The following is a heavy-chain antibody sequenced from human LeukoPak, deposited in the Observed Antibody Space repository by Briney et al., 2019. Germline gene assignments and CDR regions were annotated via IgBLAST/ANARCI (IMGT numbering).Heavy chain of an antibody. V-gene: IGHV3-23*01. D-gene: IGHD6-25*01. CDR2: ISGFSDST. CDR3: AKGSASGQPYYFDY. Sequence: PSETLSLTCTVSGGSISSGGYYWSWVRHTPGKGLEWVSAISGFSDSTYYADSVKGRFTISRDNSGNTLYLQMNSLRAEDTAVYYCAKGSASGQPYYFDYWGQGTLVTVSS. CDR1: GGSISSGGYY. J-gene: IGHJ4*02.